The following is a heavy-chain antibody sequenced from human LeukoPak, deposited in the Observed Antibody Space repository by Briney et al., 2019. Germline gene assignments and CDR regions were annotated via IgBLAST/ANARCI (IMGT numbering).Heavy chain of an antibody. J-gene: IGHJ6*03. V-gene: IGHV1-46*01. Sequence: ASVKVSCKASGYTFTSYYMHWVRQAPGQGLEWMGIINPSGGNTSYAQRFQGRVTMTRDMSTSTVYMELSSLRSEDTAVYYCARDARMYYDFWSGYYTGYYIDVWGKGTTVTVSS. CDR1: GYTFTSYY. CDR2: INPSGGNT. CDR3: ARDARMYYDFWSGYYTGYYIDV. D-gene: IGHD3-3*01.